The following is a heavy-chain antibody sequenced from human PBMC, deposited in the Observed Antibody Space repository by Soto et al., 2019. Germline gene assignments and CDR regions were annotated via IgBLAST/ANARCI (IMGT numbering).Heavy chain of an antibody. Sequence: LILSCAASGFIFSTYGMHWVRQAPGKGLEWLSVISYDGNNKYYADSVKGRFTISRDNSKNTLWLQMDSLRTEDTAVYYCAKDLLLTTITTVGDWGQGTLVTVSS. CDR1: GFIFSTYG. D-gene: IGHD4-17*01. CDR3: AKDLLLTTITTVGD. J-gene: IGHJ4*02. V-gene: IGHV3-30*18. CDR2: ISYDGNNK.